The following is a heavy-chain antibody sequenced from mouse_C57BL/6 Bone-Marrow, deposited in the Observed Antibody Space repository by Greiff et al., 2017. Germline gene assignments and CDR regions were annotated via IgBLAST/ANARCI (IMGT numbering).Heavy chain of an antibody. Sequence: EVQLMESGPGLVKPSQSLSLTCSVTGYSITSGYYWNWIRQFPGNKLEWMGYISYDGSNNYNPSLKNRISITRDTSKNQFFLKLNSVTTEDTATYYCAFYSNYVGFAYWGQGTLVTVSA. D-gene: IGHD2-5*01. CDR3: AFYSNYVGFAY. V-gene: IGHV3-6*01. CDR2: ISYDGSN. CDR1: GYSITSGYY. J-gene: IGHJ3*01.